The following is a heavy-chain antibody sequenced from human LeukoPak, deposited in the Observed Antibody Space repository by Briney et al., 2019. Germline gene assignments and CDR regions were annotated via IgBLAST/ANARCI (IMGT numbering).Heavy chain of an antibody. CDR2: MNPNSGNT. J-gene: IGHJ6*03. V-gene: IGHV1-8*01. CDR1: GYTFTSYD. Sequence: ASVKVSCKASGYTFTSYDINWVRQATGQGLEWMGWMNPNSGNTGYAQKFQGRVTMTRNTSISTAYMELSSLRSEDTAVYYCARRGSAVAAFYYYHMDVWGKGTTVTVSS. CDR3: ARRGSAVAAFYYYHMDV. D-gene: IGHD6-19*01.